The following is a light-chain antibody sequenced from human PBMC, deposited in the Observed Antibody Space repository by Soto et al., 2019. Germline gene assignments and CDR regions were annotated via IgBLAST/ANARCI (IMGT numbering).Light chain of an antibody. CDR1: QVISSW. J-gene: IGKJ4*01. CDR3: QQASSFPFT. Sequence: DIQMTQSPSSVSASVGDRVTITCRASQVISSWLVWYQQKPGKAPKLLIYKASTLQSGVPSRFSGSASGTDFTLTISSVQPEDFATYYCQQASSFPFTFGGGTEVEIK. CDR2: KAS. V-gene: IGKV1-12*01.